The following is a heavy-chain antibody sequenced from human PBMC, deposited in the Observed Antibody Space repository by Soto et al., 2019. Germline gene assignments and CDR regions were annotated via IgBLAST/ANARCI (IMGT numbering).Heavy chain of an antibody. CDR3: ARETVTMILGSYWYFDL. CDR1: GGSISSGDYY. D-gene: IGHD4-17*01. CDR2: IYFTGST. V-gene: IGHV4-30-4*01. J-gene: IGHJ2*01. Sequence: KPSETLSLTCTVSGGSISSGDYYWTWIRQPPGNGLEWIGYIYFTGSTYYNPSLKSRVTISLDTSKNQFSLNLSSVTAADTAVYYCARETVTMILGSYWYFDLWGRGTLVTVSS.